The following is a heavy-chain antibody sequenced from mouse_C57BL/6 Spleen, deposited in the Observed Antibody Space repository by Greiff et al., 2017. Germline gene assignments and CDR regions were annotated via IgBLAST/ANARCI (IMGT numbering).Heavy chain of an antibody. CDR2: INPSNGGT. D-gene: IGHD2-2*01. CDR1: GYTFTSYW. CDR3: ARGLSYYYAMDY. V-gene: IGHV1-53*01. Sequence: QVQLQQPGTELVKPGASVKLSCKASGYTFTSYWMPWVKQRPGQGLEWIGNINPSNGGTNYNEKFKSKATLTVDKSSSTAYMQLSSLTSEVSAVYYCARGLSYYYAMDYWGQGTSVTVSS. J-gene: IGHJ4*01.